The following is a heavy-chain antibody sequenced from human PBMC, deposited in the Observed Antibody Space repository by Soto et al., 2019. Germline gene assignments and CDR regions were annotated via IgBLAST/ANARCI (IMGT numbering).Heavy chain of an antibody. J-gene: IGHJ6*02. CDR3: ARDLWGYCGTDCYPLDV. D-gene: IGHD2-21*02. CDR1: GGSISSYY. V-gene: IGHV4-59*01. Sequence: SETLSLTCTVSGGSISSYYWSWIRQSPGKGLEWIGYILYSGGTVYNPSFKSRVTISVDTSKNQFSLKLNSVTAADTAVYYCARDLWGYCGTDCYPLDVWGQGTTVTAP. CDR2: ILYSGGT.